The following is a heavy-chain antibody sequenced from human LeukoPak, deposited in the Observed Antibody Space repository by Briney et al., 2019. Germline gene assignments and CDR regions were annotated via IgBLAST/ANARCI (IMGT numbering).Heavy chain of an antibody. CDR3: ARHKWEKYYFDY. CDR1: GGSISSYY. V-gene: IGHV4-59*08. CDR2: IYYSGST. Sequence: PSETLSLTCTVSGGSISSYYWSWIRQPPGKGLEWIGYIYYSGSTNYNPSLKSRVTISVDTSKNQFSLKLSSVTAADTAVYYCARHKWEKYYFDYWGQGTLVTASS. J-gene: IGHJ4*02. D-gene: IGHD1-26*01.